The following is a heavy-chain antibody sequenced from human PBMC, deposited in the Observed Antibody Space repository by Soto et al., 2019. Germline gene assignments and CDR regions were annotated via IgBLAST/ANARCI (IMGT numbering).Heavy chain of an antibody. CDR3: ARVRGNYYDSSGYYSGEYYFDY. CDR2: IYYSGST. Sequence: TLNHTCTVAGGPITSSYWIRLRHPPGNGLAWIGYIYYSGSTNYNPSLKSRVTISVDTSKNQFSLKLSSVTAADTAVHYCARVRGNYYDSSGYYSGEYYFDYWGQGTLVTVS. J-gene: IGHJ4*02. V-gene: IGHV4-59*01. CDR1: GGPITSSY. D-gene: IGHD3-22*01.